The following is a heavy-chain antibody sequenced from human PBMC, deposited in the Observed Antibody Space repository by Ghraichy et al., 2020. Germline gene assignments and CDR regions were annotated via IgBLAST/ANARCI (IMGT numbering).Heavy chain of an antibody. CDR1: GGTFSSYA. V-gene: IGHV1-69*06. J-gene: IGHJ5*02. CDR2: IIPIFGKA. D-gene: IGHD2-2*01. Sequence: SVKLSCKASGGTFSSYAISWVRQAPGQGLEWMGGIIPIFGKANYAQKFQGRVTITADTSTSTAYMELSSLRSEDTAVYYCARGADHQLLLFDPWGQGTLVTVSS. CDR3: ARGADHQLLLFDP.